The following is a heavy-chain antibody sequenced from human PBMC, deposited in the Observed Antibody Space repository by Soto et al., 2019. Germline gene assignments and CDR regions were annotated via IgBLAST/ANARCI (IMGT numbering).Heavy chain of an antibody. Sequence: QVHLVQSGAEVKKPGASVKVSCKASGYTFTSYGITWVRQAPGQGLEWMGWISAHNGNTDYAQKLQGRVIVTRDTSTSTAYMELRSMRSDDTSVYYCARGRYGDYWGQGALVTVSS. J-gene: IGHJ4*02. CDR2: ISAHNGNT. V-gene: IGHV1-18*01. CDR1: GYTFTSYG. CDR3: ARGRYGDY. D-gene: IGHD1-1*01.